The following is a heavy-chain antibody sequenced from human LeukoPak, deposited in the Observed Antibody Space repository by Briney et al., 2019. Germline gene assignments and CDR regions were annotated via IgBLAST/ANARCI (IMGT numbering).Heavy chain of an antibody. Sequence: PGRSLRLSCGASGFTFEDYAMHWLRQAPGKGLEWVSGISWNSGSIGYADSVKGRFTISRDNAKNSLYLQMNSLRAEDMALYYCAKGRGAVAGKGDFDYWGQGTLVSVSS. CDR2: ISWNSGSI. V-gene: IGHV3-9*03. D-gene: IGHD6-19*01. CDR1: GFTFEDYA. J-gene: IGHJ4*02. CDR3: AKGRGAVAGKGDFDY.